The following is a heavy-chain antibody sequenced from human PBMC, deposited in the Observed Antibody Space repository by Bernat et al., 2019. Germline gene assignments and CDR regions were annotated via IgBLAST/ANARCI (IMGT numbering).Heavy chain of an antibody. CDR2: IYYSGST. CDR1: GGSISSSSYY. V-gene: IGHV4-39*01. Sequence: QLQLQESGPGLVKPSETLSLTCTVSGGSISSSSYYWGWIRQPPGTGLEWIGSIYYSGSTYYNPSLKSRVTISVDTSKNQFSLKLSSVTAADTAVYYCARHRDYMDVWGKGTTVTVSS. J-gene: IGHJ6*03. CDR3: ARHRDYMDV.